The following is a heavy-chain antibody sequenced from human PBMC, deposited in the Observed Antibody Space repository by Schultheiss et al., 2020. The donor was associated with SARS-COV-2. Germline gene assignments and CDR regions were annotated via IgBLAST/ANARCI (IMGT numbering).Heavy chain of an antibody. Sequence: GGSLRLSCAASGFTFSSYWMSWVRQAPGKGLEWVSSISSSGSTIYYADSVKGRFTISRDNSKNTLYLQMNSLRAEDTAVYYCAKDPYCSSTSCYEASWFDPWGQGTLVTVSS. V-gene: IGHV3-23*01. CDR1: GFTFSSYW. J-gene: IGHJ5*02. CDR3: AKDPYCSSTSCYEASWFDP. CDR2: ISSSGSTI. D-gene: IGHD2-2*01.